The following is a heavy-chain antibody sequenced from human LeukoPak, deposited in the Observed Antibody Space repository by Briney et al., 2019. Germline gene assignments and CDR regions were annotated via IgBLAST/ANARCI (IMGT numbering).Heavy chain of an antibody. CDR3: ARERMIDSSGYRDAFDI. J-gene: IGHJ3*02. CDR2: IYTSGST. D-gene: IGHD3-22*01. CDR1: GGSISSGSYY. V-gene: IGHV4-61*02. Sequence: SQTLSLTCTVSGGSISSGSYYWSWIRQPAGKGLERIGRIYTSGSTNYNPSLKSRVTISVDTSKNQFSLKLSSVTAADTAVYYCARERMIDSSGYRDAFDIWGQGTMVTVSS.